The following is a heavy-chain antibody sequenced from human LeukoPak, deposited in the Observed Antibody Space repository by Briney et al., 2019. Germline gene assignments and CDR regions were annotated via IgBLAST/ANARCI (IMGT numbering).Heavy chain of an antibody. D-gene: IGHD6-19*01. J-gene: IGHJ4*02. Sequence: PGGSLRLSCAASGFTFSSYWMHWVRQAPGKGLVWVSRINSDGSSTSYADSVKGRFTISRDNAKNTLYLQMNSLRAEDTAVYYCARVAQWLHNFDYWGQGTLVTVSS. CDR1: GFTFSSYW. CDR3: ARVAQWLHNFDY. CDR2: INSDGSST. V-gene: IGHV3-74*01.